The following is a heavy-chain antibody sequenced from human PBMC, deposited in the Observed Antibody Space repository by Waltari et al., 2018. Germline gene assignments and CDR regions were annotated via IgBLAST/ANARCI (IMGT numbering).Heavy chain of an antibody. V-gene: IGHV1-69*05. J-gene: IGHJ2*01. D-gene: IGHD2-8*02. CDR2: IIPIFGTA. Sequence: QVQLVQSGAEVKKPGSSVKVSCKASGGTFSSYAISWVRQAPGQGLEWMGGIIPIFGTANYAQGFQGSVTITTDESTSTAYMELSSLRSEDTAVYYCARSVVYGGNSDWYFDLWGRGTLVTVSS. CDR3: ARSVVYGGNSDWYFDL. CDR1: GGTFSSYA.